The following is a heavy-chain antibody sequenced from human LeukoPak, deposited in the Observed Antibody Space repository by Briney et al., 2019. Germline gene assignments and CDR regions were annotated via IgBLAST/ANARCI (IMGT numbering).Heavy chain of an antibody. CDR3: ARGTPVQAIFGVDPVSALFDP. Sequence: SETLSLTCTVSGGSISSSSYYWGWIRQPPGKGLEWIGSIYYSGSTYYNPSLKNRVTISVDTSKNQFSLKLSSVTAADTAVYYCARGTPVQAIFGVDPVSALFDPWGQGTLVTVSS. CDR2: IYYSGST. J-gene: IGHJ5*02. CDR1: GGSISSSSYY. V-gene: IGHV4-39*07. D-gene: IGHD3-3*01.